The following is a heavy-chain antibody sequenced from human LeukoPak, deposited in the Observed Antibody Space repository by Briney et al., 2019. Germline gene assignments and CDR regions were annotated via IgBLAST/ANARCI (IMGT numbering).Heavy chain of an antibody. J-gene: IGHJ6*03. D-gene: IGHD1-1*01. CDR1: GDSVSSNSAA. CDR3: ARDDPGTGTTSNYYYTDV. Sequence: SQTLSLTCAISGDSVSSNSAAWNWIRQSPSRGLEWLGRTYYRSKWYNDYAVSVKSRITINPDTSKNQFSLQLNSVTPEDTAVYYCARDDPGTGTTSNYYYTDVWGKGTTVTVSS. V-gene: IGHV6-1*01. CDR2: TYYRSKWYN.